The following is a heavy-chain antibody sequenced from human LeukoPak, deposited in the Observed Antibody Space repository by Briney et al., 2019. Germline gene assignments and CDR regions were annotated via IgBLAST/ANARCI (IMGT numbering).Heavy chain of an antibody. CDR3: AREGVSSNWNNWYFAL. CDR1: GFTVSTNS. CDR2: IYSDNT. V-gene: IGHV3-66*01. D-gene: IGHD1-1*01. Sequence: GGSLRLSCTVSGFTVSTNSMSWVRQAPGKGLEWVSFIYSDNTHYSDSVKGRFTISRDNAENSLYLQMSSLRAEDTAVYYCAREGVSSNWNNWYFALWGRGTLVTVSS. J-gene: IGHJ2*01.